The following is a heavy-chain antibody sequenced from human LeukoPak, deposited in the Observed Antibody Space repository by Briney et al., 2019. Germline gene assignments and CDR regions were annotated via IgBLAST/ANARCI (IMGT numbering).Heavy chain of an antibody. J-gene: IGHJ5*02. CDR2: IIPIFGTA. Sequence: SVKVSCKASGGTFSSYAISWVRQAPGQGLEWMGGIIPIFGTANYAQKFQGRVTITADESTSTAYMELSSLRSEDTAVYYCATPAVRGVPAASWFDPWGQGTLVTVSS. CDR1: GGTFSSYA. D-gene: IGHD2-2*01. V-gene: IGHV1-69*13. CDR3: ATPAVRGVPAASWFDP.